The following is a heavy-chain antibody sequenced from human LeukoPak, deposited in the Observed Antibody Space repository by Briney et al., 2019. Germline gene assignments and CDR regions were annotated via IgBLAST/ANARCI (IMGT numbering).Heavy chain of an antibody. CDR2: IYYSGST. Sequence: SETLSLTCTVSGGSISSSSYYWGWIRQPPGKGLEWIGSIYYSGSTYYNPSLKSRVTISVDTSKNQFSLKLSSVTAADTAVYYCARGLGATRDNAFDIWGQGTMVTVSS. CDR1: GGSISSSSYY. V-gene: IGHV4-39*07. D-gene: IGHD1-26*01. J-gene: IGHJ3*02. CDR3: ARGLGATRDNAFDI.